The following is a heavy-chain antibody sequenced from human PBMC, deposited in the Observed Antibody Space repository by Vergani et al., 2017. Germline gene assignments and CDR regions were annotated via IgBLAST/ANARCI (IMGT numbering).Heavy chain of an antibody. D-gene: IGHD3-22*01. V-gene: IGHV1-24*01. CDR1: GYSLTELT. CDR3: EIVTDYYDSSGYYLDY. J-gene: IGHJ4*02. CDR2: FDPEHVEL. Sequence: QVQLVQSGSEVRKPGASVKVSCQVSGYSLTELTIHWVRQAPGKGLEWMRGFDPEHVELTFAHHIQGRVTMTEDRSTDTAYMELSSLRPEDTALYYCEIVTDYYDSSGYYLDYWDQGTLVTVSS.